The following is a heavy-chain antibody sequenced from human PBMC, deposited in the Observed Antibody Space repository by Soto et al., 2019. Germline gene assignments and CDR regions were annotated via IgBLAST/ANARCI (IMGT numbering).Heavy chain of an antibody. D-gene: IGHD4-17*01. CDR2: IYYSGST. CDR1: GGSISSGGYY. V-gene: IGHV4-31*03. Sequence: SETLSLTCTVSGGSISSGGYYWSWIRQHPGKGLEWIGYIYYSGSTYYNPSLKSRVTISVDTSKNQFSLKLSSVTAADTAVYYCARVSPVTTGTYYFDYWGQGTLVTVSS. J-gene: IGHJ4*02. CDR3: ARVSPVTTGTYYFDY.